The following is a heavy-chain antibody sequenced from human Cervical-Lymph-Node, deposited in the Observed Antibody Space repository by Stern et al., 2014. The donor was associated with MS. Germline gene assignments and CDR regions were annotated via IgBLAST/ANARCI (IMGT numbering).Heavy chain of an antibody. CDR1: GFTFRSYG. J-gene: IGHJ6*02. Sequence: VQMVESGGGVVQPGRSLRLSCAASGFTFRSYGMHWVRQAPGKGLEWVAVISYDGSNKYYADSVKGRFTISREISKNTLYMQMNSLRAEATAVYYCAKDDSWERPDYYYGMDVWGQGTTVTVSS. D-gene: IGHD1-26*01. V-gene: IGHV3-30*18. CDR3: AKDDSWERPDYYYGMDV. CDR2: ISYDGSNK.